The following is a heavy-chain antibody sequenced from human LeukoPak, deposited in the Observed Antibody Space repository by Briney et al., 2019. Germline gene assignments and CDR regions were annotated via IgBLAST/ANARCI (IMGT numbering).Heavy chain of an antibody. D-gene: IGHD3-3*01. CDR1: GGSISSYY. Sequence: PSETLSLTCTVSGGSISSYYWSWIRQPAGKGLEWIGRIYTSGGTNYNPSLKSRVTMSVDTSKNQFSLKLSSVTAADTAVYYCARSTGVVIIPSYYYGMDVWGQGTTVTVSS. V-gene: IGHV4-4*07. CDR2: IYTSGGT. CDR3: ARSTGVVIIPSYYYGMDV. J-gene: IGHJ6*02.